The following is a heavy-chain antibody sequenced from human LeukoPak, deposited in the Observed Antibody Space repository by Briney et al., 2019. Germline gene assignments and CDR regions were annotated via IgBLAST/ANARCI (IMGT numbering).Heavy chain of an antibody. Sequence: SGGSLRLSCAASGFTFSSYSMNWVHQAPGKGLEWVSYISSSSSTIYYADSVKGRFTISRDNAKNSLYLQMNSLRAEDTAVYYCARAYWGMDYWGQGTLVTVSS. J-gene: IGHJ4*02. D-gene: IGHD7-27*01. V-gene: IGHV3-48*04. CDR3: ARAYWGMDY. CDR2: ISSSSSTI. CDR1: GFTFSSYS.